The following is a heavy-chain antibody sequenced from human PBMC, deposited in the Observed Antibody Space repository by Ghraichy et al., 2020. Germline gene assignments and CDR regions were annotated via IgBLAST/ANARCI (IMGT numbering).Heavy chain of an antibody. V-gene: IGHV4-30-4*01. CDR3: ARGAVVTMVRGVLIGDAFDI. D-gene: IGHD3-10*01. Sequence: SQTLSLTCTVSGGSISSGDYYWSWIRQPPGKGLEWIGYIYYSGSTYYNPSLKSRVTISVDTSKNQFSLKLSSVTAADTAVYYCARGAVVTMVRGVLIGDAFDIWGQGTMVTVSS. CDR2: IYYSGST. CDR1: GGSISSGDYY. J-gene: IGHJ3*02.